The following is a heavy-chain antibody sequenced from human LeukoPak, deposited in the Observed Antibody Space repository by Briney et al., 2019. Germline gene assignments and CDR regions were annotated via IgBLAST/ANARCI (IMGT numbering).Heavy chain of an antibody. CDR3: AKGYCTNGVCYLDY. CDR1: GFTFSSYS. CDR2: ISSSSSYI. Sequence: PGGSLRLSCAASGFTFSSYSLNWVRQAPGKRLEWVSSISSSSSYIYYADSAKGRFTTSRDNAKNSLYLQMNSLRAEDTAVYYCAKGYCTNGVCYLDYWGQGTLVTVSS. D-gene: IGHD2-8*01. J-gene: IGHJ4*02. V-gene: IGHV3-21*01.